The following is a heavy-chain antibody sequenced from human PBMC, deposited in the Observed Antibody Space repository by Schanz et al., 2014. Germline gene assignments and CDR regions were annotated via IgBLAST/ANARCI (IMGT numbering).Heavy chain of an antibody. CDR3: ARDPNTSAWLPYFDT. Sequence: QVQLVESGGGVVQPGRSLRLSCAASGFTFSNHGMHWVRQAPGKGLGWVAVIWHDGSGKYYADSVKGRFTISRDNSKNTVYLQMNSLRTDDTAMYYCARDPNTSAWLPYFDTWGQGTLVTVSS. J-gene: IGHJ4*02. V-gene: IGHV3-30*19. D-gene: IGHD6-19*01. CDR2: IWHDGSGK. CDR1: GFTFSNHG.